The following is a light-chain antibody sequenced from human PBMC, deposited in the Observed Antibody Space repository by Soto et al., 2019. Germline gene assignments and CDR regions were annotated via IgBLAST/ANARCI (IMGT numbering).Light chain of an antibody. CDR1: QSVSSSY. J-gene: IGKJ2*01. CDR2: GTS. Sequence: EIILTQSPGTLSLSPGERATLSCRASQSVSSSYLAWYQQKPGQAPRLLIYGTSGRATGIPDRFSSRGSGTDFSLIISRLEPEDFAVYYCQQYGSSPPYNFGQGTKLEIK. CDR3: QQYGSSPPYN. V-gene: IGKV3-20*01.